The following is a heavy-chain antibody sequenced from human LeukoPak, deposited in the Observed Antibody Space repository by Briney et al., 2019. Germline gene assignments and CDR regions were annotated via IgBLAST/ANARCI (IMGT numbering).Heavy chain of an antibody. V-gene: IGHV1-2*06. CDR2: INPNSGGT. CDR3: ARDPKLVRGVIGSPDY. J-gene: IGHJ4*02. D-gene: IGHD3-10*01. Sequence: ASVKVSCKTSGYTFIDYFMHWVRQAPGQGLEWMGRINPNSGGTNYAQKFQGRVTMTRDTSISTAYMELSRLRSDDTAVYYCARDPKLVRGVIGSPDYWGQGTLVTVSS. CDR1: GYTFIDYF.